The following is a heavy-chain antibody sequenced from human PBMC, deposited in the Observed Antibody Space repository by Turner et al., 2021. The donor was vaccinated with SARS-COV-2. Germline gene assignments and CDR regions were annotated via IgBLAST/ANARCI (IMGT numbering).Heavy chain of an antibody. D-gene: IGHD4-4*01. CDR2: INHSGST. CDR3: ARGATLQYSFDY. CDR1: GGSSSGYY. J-gene: IGHJ4*02. V-gene: IGHV4-34*01. Sequence: VHLQQGAADRLNPSETLSLTCAVYGGSSSGYYWSWIRQPPGKGLEWIGEINHSGSTNYNPSLKSRVTISVDTSKNQFSLNLSSVTAADTAVYYCARGATLQYSFDYWGQGTLVTVSS.